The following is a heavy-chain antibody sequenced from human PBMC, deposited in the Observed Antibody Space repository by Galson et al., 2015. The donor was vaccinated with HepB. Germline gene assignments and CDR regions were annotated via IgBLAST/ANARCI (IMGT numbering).Heavy chain of an antibody. V-gene: IGHV1-8*01. CDR2: MNPNSGNT. J-gene: IGHJ6*03. CDR1: GYTFTSYD. D-gene: IGHD1-26*01. Sequence: SVKVSCKASGYTFTSYDINWVRQATGQGLEWMGWMNPNSGNTGYARKFQGRVTMTRNTSISTAYMELSSLRSEDTAVYYCARGEGGSRSYYYMDVWGKGTTVTVSS. CDR3: ARGEGGSRSYYYMDV.